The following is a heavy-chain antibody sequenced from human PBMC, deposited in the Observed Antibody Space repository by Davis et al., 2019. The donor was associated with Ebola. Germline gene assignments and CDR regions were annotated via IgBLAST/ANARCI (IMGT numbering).Heavy chain of an antibody. CDR1: GFTVSSNY. V-gene: IGHV3-74*01. CDR2: INSDGSST. J-gene: IGHJ3*02. Sequence: PGGSLRLSCAASGFTVSSNYMSWVRQAPGKGLVWVSRINSDGSSTSYADSVKGRFTISRDNAKNTLYLQMNSLRAEDTAVYYCARDSVAVYDAFDIWGQGTMVTVSS. CDR3: ARDSVAVYDAFDI. D-gene: IGHD6-19*01.